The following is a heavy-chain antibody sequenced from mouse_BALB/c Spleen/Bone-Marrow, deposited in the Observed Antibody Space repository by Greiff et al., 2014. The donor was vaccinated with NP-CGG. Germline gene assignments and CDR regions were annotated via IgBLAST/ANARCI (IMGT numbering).Heavy chain of an antibody. V-gene: IGHV14-3*02. CDR3: ARYYYGSSYFDY. Sequence: VQLQQSGAELVKPGAPVKLSCTASGFNIKDTYMHWVKQRPEQGLEWIGRIDPANGNTKYDPKFQGKATITAGTSSNTAYLQLSSLTSEDTAVYYCARYYYGSSYFDYWGQGTTLTVSS. CDR2: IDPANGNT. CDR1: GFNIKDTY. D-gene: IGHD1-1*01. J-gene: IGHJ2*01.